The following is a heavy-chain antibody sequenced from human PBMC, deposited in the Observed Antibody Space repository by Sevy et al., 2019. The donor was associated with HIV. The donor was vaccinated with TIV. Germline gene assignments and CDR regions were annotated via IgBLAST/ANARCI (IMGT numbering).Heavy chain of an antibody. V-gene: IGHV7-4-1*02. D-gene: IGHD6-19*01. Sequence: ASVKVSCKASGYTFTSYAMNWVRQAPGQGLEWMGWINTNTGNPTYAQGLTGRFVFSLDTSVSTAYLQISSLKAEDTAVYYCARMDIAVAGRVSDYWGQGTLVTVSS. CDR2: INTNTGNP. J-gene: IGHJ4*02. CDR1: GYTFTSYA. CDR3: ARMDIAVAGRVSDY.